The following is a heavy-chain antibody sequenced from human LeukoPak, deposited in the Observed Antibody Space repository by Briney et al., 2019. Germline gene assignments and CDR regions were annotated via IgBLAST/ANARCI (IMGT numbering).Heavy chain of an antibody. CDR1: GFIFSSYA. CDR3: AKATGYLL. V-gene: IGHV3-23*01. J-gene: IGHJ4*02. CDR2: ISNSDGST. Sequence: GGSLRLSCAASGFIFSSYAMSWVRQAPGKGLEWVSTISNSDGSTYYADSVKGRFSISRDNAENTLYLQMNSLRADDTAVYYCAKATGYLLWGQGTLVTVSS. D-gene: IGHD1-14*01.